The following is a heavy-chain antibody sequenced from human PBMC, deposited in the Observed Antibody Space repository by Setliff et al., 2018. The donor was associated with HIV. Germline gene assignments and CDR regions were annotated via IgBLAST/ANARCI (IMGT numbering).Heavy chain of an antibody. D-gene: IGHD5-18*01. J-gene: IGHJ6*03. V-gene: IGHV1-8*01. Sequence: GASVKVSCKASGYTFLNYDINWLRQAPGQGLEWMGRLTPHSGDTISADRFQGRLVMTTNTSTTTAFMELSSLRSDDTAMYYCARRGYSYVERVYYYYMDVWGTGTTVTVSS. CDR2: LTPHSGDT. CDR1: GYTFLNYD. CDR3: ARRGYSYVERVYYYYMDV.